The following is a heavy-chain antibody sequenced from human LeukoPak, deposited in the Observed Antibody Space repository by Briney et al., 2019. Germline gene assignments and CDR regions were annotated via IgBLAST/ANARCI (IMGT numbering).Heavy chain of an antibody. V-gene: IGHV4-38-2*02. CDR2: IYHSGST. J-gene: IGHJ5*02. CDR1: GYSINSGYY. CDR3: ARETYYDFWSGYYTSNWFDP. Sequence: SETLSLTCTVSGYSINSGYYWGWIRQPPGKGLEWIGSIYHSGSTYYNPSLKSRVTISVDTSKNQFSLKLSSVTAADTAVYYCARETYYDFWSGYYTSNWFDPWGQGTLVTVSS. D-gene: IGHD3-3*01.